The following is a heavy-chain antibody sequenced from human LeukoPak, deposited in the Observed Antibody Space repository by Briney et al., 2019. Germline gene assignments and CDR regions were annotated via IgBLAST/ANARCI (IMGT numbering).Heavy chain of an antibody. V-gene: IGHV5-51*01. CDR3: GRIPAAGSLKGSFDI. D-gene: IGHD6-13*01. Sequence: GESLKISCKGSRYSFTSYWIGWVRQMPGKGLEWMGIIYPGDSDTTYSPSFQGQVTISADKSISTAYLQWSSLKASDSAMYYCGRIPAAGSLKGSFDIWGQGTMVTVSS. J-gene: IGHJ3*02. CDR2: IYPGDSDT. CDR1: RYSFTSYW.